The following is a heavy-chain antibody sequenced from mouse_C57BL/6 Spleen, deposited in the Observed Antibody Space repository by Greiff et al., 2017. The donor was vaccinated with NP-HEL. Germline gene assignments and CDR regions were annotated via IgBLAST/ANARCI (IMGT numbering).Heavy chain of an antibody. Sequence: EVKLQQSGPGLVKPSQSLSLTCSVTGYSITSGYYWNWIRQFPGNKLEWMGYISYDGSNKSNPSLKNRISITRDTSKNQFFLKLNSVTTEDTATYYCARGDYGYAMDYWGQGTSVTVSS. D-gene: IGHD1-1*01. J-gene: IGHJ4*01. V-gene: IGHV3-6*01. CDR1: GYSITSGYY. CDR2: ISYDGSN. CDR3: ARGDYGYAMDY.